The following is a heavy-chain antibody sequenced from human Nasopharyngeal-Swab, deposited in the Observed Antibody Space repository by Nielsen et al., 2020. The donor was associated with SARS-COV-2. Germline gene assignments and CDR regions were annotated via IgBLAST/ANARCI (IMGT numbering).Heavy chain of an antibody. J-gene: IGHJ2*01. CDR1: GFTFSSYS. CDR2: ISSSSSYI. Sequence: GESLKISCAASGFTFSSYSMNWVRQAPGKGLEWVSSISSSSSYIYYADSVKGRFTISRDNAKNSLYLQMNSLRAEDTAVYYCAKDSVIFDYSRHWYFDLWGRDTLVTVSS. CDR3: AKDSVIFDYSRHWYFDL. D-gene: IGHD3/OR15-3a*01. V-gene: IGHV3-21*01.